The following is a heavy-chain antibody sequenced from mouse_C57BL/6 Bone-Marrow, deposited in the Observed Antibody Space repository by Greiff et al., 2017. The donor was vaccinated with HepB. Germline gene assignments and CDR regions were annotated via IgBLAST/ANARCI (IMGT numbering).Heavy chain of an antibody. Sequence: VQLQQSGPSLVRPSQTLSLTCPVTGFSINSYCYWIWNRQFPGNKLEYIGYTFYSGITYYNPSLESRTYITRDTSKNQFSLKLSSVTTEDTATYYCARDRGYGSSCPYYYAMDYWGQGTSVTVSS. CDR2: TFYSGIT. J-gene: IGHJ4*01. D-gene: IGHD1-1*01. CDR3: ARDRGYGSSCPYYYAMDY. V-gene: IGHV3-3*01. CDR1: GFSINSYCY.